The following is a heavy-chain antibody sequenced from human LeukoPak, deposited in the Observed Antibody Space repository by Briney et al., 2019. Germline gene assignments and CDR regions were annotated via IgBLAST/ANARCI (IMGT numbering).Heavy chain of an antibody. Sequence: PSETLSLTCGVSGGSISNTNWWTWVRQPPGKGLEWIGEVNLQGSTNYNPSLKSRVAISVDKSENHISLKLTSVTAADAAVYYCAKPISGGLAVTADWFDPWGQGTLVVVSS. CDR1: GGSISNTNW. D-gene: IGHD6-19*01. V-gene: IGHV4-4*02. CDR3: AKPISGGLAVTADWFDP. J-gene: IGHJ5*01. CDR2: VNLQGST.